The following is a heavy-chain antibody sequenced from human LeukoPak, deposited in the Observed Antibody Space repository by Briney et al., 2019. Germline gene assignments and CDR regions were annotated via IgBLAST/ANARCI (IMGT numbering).Heavy chain of an antibody. Sequence: ASETLSLTCTVSGGSISSYYWSWIRQPPGKGLELIGYIYYSGSTNYNPSLKSRVTILVDTSKNQFSLKLSSVTAADTAVYYCARVSSGVYFDYWGQGTLVTVSP. CDR2: IYYSGST. J-gene: IGHJ4*02. CDR1: GGSISSYY. D-gene: IGHD2-15*01. V-gene: IGHV4-59*01. CDR3: ARVSSGVYFDY.